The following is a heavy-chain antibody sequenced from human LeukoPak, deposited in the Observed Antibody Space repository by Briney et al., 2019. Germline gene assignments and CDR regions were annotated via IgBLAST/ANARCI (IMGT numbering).Heavy chain of an antibody. CDR1: GFTFSDYY. Sequence: PGGSLRLSCAASGFTFSDYYMSWIRQAPGKGLEWVAVIWYDGSNKYYADSVKGRFTISRDNSKNTLYLQMNSLRAEDTAVYYCARYSSSYYYYGMDVWGQGTTVTVSS. D-gene: IGHD2-2*01. CDR2: IWYDGSNK. J-gene: IGHJ6*02. CDR3: ARYSSSYYYYGMDV. V-gene: IGHV3-33*08.